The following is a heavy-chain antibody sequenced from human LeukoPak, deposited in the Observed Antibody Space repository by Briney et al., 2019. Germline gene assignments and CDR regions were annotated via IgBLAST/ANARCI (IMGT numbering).Heavy chain of an antibody. CDR1: GDSVSSNSAA. Sequence: SQTLSLTCDISGDSVSSNSAAWNWIRQSPSRGLEWLGRTYHRSKWYNDYAISVKSRITITPDTSKNQFSLQLNAVTAEDAAVYYCARDLVSEGDSEFDFWGQGTLVTVSS. J-gene: IGHJ4*02. V-gene: IGHV6-1*01. CDR3: ARDLVSEGDSEFDF. D-gene: IGHD2-21*02. CDR2: TYHRSKWYN.